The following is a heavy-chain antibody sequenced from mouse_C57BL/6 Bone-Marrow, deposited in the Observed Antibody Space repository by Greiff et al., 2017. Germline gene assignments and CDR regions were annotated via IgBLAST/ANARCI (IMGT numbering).Heavy chain of an antibody. CDR2: IYPRSGNT. CDR1: GYTFTSYG. Sequence: QVHVKQSGAELARPGASVKLSCKASGYTFTSYGISWVKQRTGQGLEWIGEIYPRSGNTYYNEKFKGKATLTADKSSSTAYMELRSLTSEDSAVYFCARAYYGSSHYAMDFWDRGTSVTVTS. J-gene: IGHJ4*01. CDR3: ARAYYGSSHYAMDF. V-gene: IGHV1-81*01. D-gene: IGHD1-1*01.